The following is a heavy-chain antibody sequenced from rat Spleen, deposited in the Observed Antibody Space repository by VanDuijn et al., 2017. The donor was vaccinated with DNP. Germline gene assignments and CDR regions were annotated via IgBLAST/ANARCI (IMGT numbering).Heavy chain of an antibody. V-gene: IGHV5-27*01. CDR2: LSPSGGTT. D-gene: IGHD1-4*01. CDR3: ATSPGPNWFAY. CDR1: GFTFSNYY. Sequence: EVQLVESGGGLVQPGRSLKLSCAASGFTFSNYYMAWVRQAPKTGLEWVAYLSPSGGTTYYRDSVQGRFTISRDNAKNTLYLQMDSLRSEDTATYYCATSPGPNWFAYWGQGTLVTVSS. J-gene: IGHJ3*01.